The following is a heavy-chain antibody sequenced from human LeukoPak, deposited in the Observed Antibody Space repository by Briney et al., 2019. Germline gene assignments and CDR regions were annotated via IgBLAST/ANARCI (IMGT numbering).Heavy chain of an antibody. J-gene: IGHJ6*02. Sequence: GGSLRLSCAASGFTFSSYSMNWVRQAPGKGLEWVSSISSSSYIYYADSVKGRFTISRDNAKNSLYLQMNSLRAEDTAVYYCARDAYYYYGMDVWGQGTTVTVSS. CDR1: GFTFSSYS. CDR2: ISSSSYI. V-gene: IGHV3-21*01. CDR3: ARDAYYYYGMDV.